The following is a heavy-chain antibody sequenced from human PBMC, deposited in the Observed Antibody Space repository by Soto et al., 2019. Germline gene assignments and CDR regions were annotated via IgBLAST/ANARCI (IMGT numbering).Heavy chain of an antibody. D-gene: IGHD2-21*02. V-gene: IGHV4-59*01. CDR3: ARDRAYGGGDCYEVAFDI. CDR1: GGSISSYY. Sequence: SETLSLTCTVSGGSISSYYWSWIRQPPGKGLEWIGYIYYSGSTNYNPSLKSRVTISVDTSKNQFSLKLSSVTAADTAVYYCARDRAYGGGDCYEVAFDIWGKGTMVTVSS. CDR2: IYYSGST. J-gene: IGHJ3*02.